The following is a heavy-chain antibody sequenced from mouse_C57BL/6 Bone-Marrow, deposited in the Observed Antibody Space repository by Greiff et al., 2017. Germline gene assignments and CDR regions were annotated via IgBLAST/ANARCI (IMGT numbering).Heavy chain of an antibody. J-gene: IGHJ3*01. CDR2: IDPSDSYT. Sequence: QVQLQQPGAELVRPGTSVKLSCKASGYTFTSYWMHWVKQRPGQGLEWIGVIDPSDSYTNYNQKFKGKATLTVDTSSSTAYMQLSSLTSEDSAVYYCARYGYGSSSWFAYWGQGTLVTVSA. V-gene: IGHV1-59*01. D-gene: IGHD1-1*01. CDR1: GYTFTSYW. CDR3: ARYGYGSSSWFAY.